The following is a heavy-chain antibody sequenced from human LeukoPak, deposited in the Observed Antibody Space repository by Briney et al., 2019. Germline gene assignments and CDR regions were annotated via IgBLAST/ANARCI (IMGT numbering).Heavy chain of an antibody. Sequence: GGSLRLSCAASGFTFDDYTMSWVRQAPGKGLEWVSGINWNGGSTGYVDSVKGRFTISRDNAKNSLYLQMNSLRAEDTAVYYCARGSCSGSSCYGYWGQGTLVTVSS. CDR1: GFTFDDYT. J-gene: IGHJ4*02. D-gene: IGHD2-15*01. CDR3: ARGSCSGSSCYGY. CDR2: INWNGGST. V-gene: IGHV3-20*04.